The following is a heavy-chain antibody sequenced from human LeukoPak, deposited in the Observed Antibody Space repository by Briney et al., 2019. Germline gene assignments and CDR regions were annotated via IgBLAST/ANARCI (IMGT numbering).Heavy chain of an antibody. D-gene: IGHD3-10*02. V-gene: IGHV3-48*03. Sequence: GGSLRLSCAASGFTFSSYAMSRVRQAPGKGLEWVSYISSSGSTIYYADSVKGRFTISRDNAKNSLYLQMNSLRAEDTAVYYCAELGITMIGGVWGKGTTVTISS. CDR3: AELGITMIGGV. CDR2: ISSSGSTI. CDR1: GFTFSSYA. J-gene: IGHJ6*04.